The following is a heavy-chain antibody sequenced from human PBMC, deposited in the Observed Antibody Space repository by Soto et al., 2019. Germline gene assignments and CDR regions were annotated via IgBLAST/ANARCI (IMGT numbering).Heavy chain of an antibody. J-gene: IGHJ4*02. CDR1: GFIFSNYA. CDR2: LTNSGGRT. V-gene: IGHV3-23*01. D-gene: IGHD3-22*01. Sequence: EVQLLEAGGGLVQPGGSLRLSCAASGFIFSNYAMSWVRQAPGKGLEWVSGLTNSGGRTYYADSVKGRFTISRDNSKNALDLQMNSLRAEDTAVYYCAKDRVGYYDSNGYYAFNYWGQGTLVTVSS. CDR3: AKDRVGYYDSNGYYAFNY.